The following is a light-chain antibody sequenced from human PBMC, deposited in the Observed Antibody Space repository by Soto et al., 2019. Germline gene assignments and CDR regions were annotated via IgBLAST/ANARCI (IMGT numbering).Light chain of an antibody. Sequence: DIQMTQSPSSLSASVGDRVTITCRASQGISSYLSWYQQKPGKAPKFLIYAASSLQRGVPSRFSGSGSGTDFTLTIIGLQPEDFATYYCQQSYSTPITFGQGTRLEIK. CDR1: QGISSY. J-gene: IGKJ5*01. CDR3: QQSYSTPIT. CDR2: AAS. V-gene: IGKV1-39*01.